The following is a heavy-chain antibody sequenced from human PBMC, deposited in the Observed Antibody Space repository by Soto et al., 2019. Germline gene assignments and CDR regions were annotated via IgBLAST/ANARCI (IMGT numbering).Heavy chain of an antibody. CDR2: ISGGGSYI. Sequence: QLVESGGGLVKPGGSLRLSCSASGFTFSDENMSWVRQVPGKGLEWVSGISGGGSYIFYADSVQGRFSISRDNPKNSLFLEMNSLRVEDTAVSYCARDSDCHSTSCFFPPHVWGQGTTVTVSS. J-gene: IGHJ6*02. CDR1: GFTFSDEN. CDR3: ARDSDCHSTSCFFPPHV. D-gene: IGHD2-2*01. V-gene: IGHV3-21*06.